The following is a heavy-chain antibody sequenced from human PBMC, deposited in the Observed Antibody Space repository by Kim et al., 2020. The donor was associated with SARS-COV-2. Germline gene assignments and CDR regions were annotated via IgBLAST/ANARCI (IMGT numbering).Heavy chain of an antibody. CDR1: GFTFSNYA. J-gene: IGHJ3*01. CDR2: ISGGGGKT. CDR3: ARRDV. V-gene: IGHV3-23*01. Sequence: GGSLRLSCEASGFTFSNYAMSWVRQTAGKGLEWVAGISGGGGKTFHADPVKGRFSISRDNSKNTLYLQMTSLRGEDTARYYCARRDV.